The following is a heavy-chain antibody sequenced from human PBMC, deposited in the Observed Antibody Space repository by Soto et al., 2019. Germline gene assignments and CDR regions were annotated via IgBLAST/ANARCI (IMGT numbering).Heavy chain of an antibody. V-gene: IGHV5-51*01. D-gene: IGHD5-12*01. CDR1: GYIFTSDW. CDR2: IYPGDSDT. CDR3: GRLPRRDGYNPDAFHV. J-gene: IGHJ3*01. Sequence: PVESLKISCNGSGYIFTSDWLGWVRQMPWKGLEWMGVIYPGDSDTRYSPSFQGQVTISADKSISTAYLQWSSLKASDTAMYYCGRLPRRDGYNPDAFHVWGQGTMVTVSS.